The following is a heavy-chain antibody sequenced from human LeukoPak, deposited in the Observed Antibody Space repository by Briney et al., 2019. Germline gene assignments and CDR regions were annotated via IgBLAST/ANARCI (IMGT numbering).Heavy chain of an antibody. V-gene: IGHV4-59*01. D-gene: IGHD1-1*01. CDR3: AREGTAGTNLNWFDP. CDR2: ISYSGST. Sequence: PSETLSLTCTVSGXSISSYYRSWIRQPPGQGLEWIGYISYSGSTNFNPSLKSRVTISVDTSKNQFSLKLSSVTAADTAVYYCAREGTAGTNLNWFDPWGQGTLVTVSS. CDR1: GXSISSYY. J-gene: IGHJ5*02.